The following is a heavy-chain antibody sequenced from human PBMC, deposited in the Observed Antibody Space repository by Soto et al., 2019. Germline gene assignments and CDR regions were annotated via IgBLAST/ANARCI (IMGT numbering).Heavy chain of an antibody. CDR1: GFTFSSYA. CDR2: ISYDGSNK. J-gene: IGHJ6*02. V-gene: IGHV3-30-3*01. Sequence: GGSLRLSCAASGFTFSSYAMHWVRQAPGKGLEWVAVISYDGSNKYYADSVKGRFTISRDNSKNTLYLQMNSLRAEDTAVYYCARDRGMDDSSSWYVLFIRYYGMDVWGQGTTVTVSS. CDR3: ARDRGMDDSSSWYVLFIRYYGMDV. D-gene: IGHD6-13*01.